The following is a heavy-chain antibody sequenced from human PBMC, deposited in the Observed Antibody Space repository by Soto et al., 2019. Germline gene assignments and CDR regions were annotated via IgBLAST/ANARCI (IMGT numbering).Heavy chain of an antibody. D-gene: IGHD3-3*01. Sequence: VASLALSCKASGYSFTSYWISWVRQMPGKGLEWMGRIDPIDSYTNYSPSFQGHVTISADKSISTAYLQWSSLKASDTAMYYCARHNLLFWSGYYTADYWGQGTLVTVSS. CDR3: ARHNLLFWSGYYTADY. J-gene: IGHJ4*02. CDR2: IDPIDSYT. CDR1: GYSFTSYW. V-gene: IGHV5-10-1*01.